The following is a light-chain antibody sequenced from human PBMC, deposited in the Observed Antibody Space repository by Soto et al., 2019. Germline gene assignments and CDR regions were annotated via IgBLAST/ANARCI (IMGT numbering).Light chain of an antibody. CDR3: CSYAGSPRYV. CDR2: DVS. V-gene: IGLV2-11*01. J-gene: IGLJ1*01. CDR1: SSDVGGYNY. Sequence: QSALTQPRSVSGSPGQSVTISCTGTSSDVGGYNYVSWYQQHPGKAPKVMIYDVSKRPSGGPDRCSGSKSGNTASLTISGLQAEDEADYYCCSYAGSPRYVLGTGTKLTVL.